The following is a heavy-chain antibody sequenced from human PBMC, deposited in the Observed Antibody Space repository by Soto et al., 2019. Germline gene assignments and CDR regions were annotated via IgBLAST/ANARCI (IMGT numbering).Heavy chain of an antibody. CDR3: ARVGGLAARTFDY. V-gene: IGHV4-59*11. CDR1: DGSISELY. Sequence: PSETLSLTCTACDGSISELYWSWIRPRPGKGLESIGYIYYSGSTNYNPSLKSRVTMSVDTSKNQLSLNLRYMSPADTAVYYCARVGGLAARTFDYLAPGTLVTVS. J-gene: IGHJ4*02. D-gene: IGHD6-6*01. CDR2: IYYSGST.